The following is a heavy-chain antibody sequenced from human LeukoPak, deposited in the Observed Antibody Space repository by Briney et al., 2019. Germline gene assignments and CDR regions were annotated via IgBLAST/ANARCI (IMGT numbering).Heavy chain of an antibody. V-gene: IGHV4-39*07. CDR1: GGSISSSSYY. CDR2: INHSGST. D-gene: IGHD5-18*01. Sequence: KPSETLSLTCTVSGGSISSSSYYWGWIRQPPGKGLEWIGEINHSGSTNYNPSLKSRVTISVDTSKNQFSLKLSSVTAADTAVYYCARGMEAKLWTYYFDYWGQGTLVTVSS. J-gene: IGHJ4*02. CDR3: ARGMEAKLWTYYFDY.